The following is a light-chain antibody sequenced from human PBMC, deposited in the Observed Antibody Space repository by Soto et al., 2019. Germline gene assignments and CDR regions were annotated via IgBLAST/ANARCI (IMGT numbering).Light chain of an antibody. Sequence: QSALTQPPSASGSPGQSVTISCTGTSSDVGTYNRVSWYQQPPGTAPKLMIYEVKIRPSGVPDRFSGSKSGNTASLTISGLHAQDDADYYCTSYTRRDTVVFGGGTKLTVL. V-gene: IGLV2-18*02. CDR2: EVK. CDR3: TSYTRRDTVV. CDR1: SSDVGTYNR. J-gene: IGLJ3*02.